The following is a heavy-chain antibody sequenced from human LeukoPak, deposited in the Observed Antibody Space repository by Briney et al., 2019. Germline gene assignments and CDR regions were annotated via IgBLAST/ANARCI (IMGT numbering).Heavy chain of an antibody. D-gene: IGHD4-17*01. CDR1: GFTFSSYG. Sequence: GGSLRLSCAASGFTFSSYGMSWVRQAPGKGLEWVSVISGSGGSTYYADSVKGRFTISRDNSKNTLYLQMNGLRADDTAVYYCARDDRTVTPYWYFDLWGRGTLVTVSS. CDR2: ISGSGGST. V-gene: IGHV3-23*01. J-gene: IGHJ2*01. CDR3: ARDDRTVTPYWYFDL.